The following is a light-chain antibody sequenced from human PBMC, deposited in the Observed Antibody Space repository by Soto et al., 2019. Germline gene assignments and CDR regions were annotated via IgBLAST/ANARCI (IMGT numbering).Light chain of an antibody. CDR3: QQYDNLFT. J-gene: IGKJ3*01. CDR2: DTS. V-gene: IGKV1-33*01. Sequence: DIQMTQSPSSLSASVGDRVTITCQASQSISTYLNWYQHKSGKAPKLLIYDTSNLQAGVPSRFSGSGSGTDFTFTISSLQPEDIGTYYCQQYDNLFTFGPGTKVDIK. CDR1: QSISTY.